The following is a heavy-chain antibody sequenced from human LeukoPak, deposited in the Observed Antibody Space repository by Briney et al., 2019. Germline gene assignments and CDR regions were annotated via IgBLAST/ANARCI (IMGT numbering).Heavy chain of an antibody. CDR1: GFTFTSYA. J-gene: IGHJ6*02. CDR3: AKKGESLDYYAMDV. CDR2: INVHNGRA. D-gene: IGHD5-24*01. V-gene: IGHV3-23*01. Sequence: PGGSLRLYCAASGFTFTSYAMSWVRQAPGRGLEGVAYINVHNGRAYYVESVKGRFTISRDDFENTVFLHMNSLRAEDTAIYYCAKKGESLDYYAMDVWGQGTTVTVSS.